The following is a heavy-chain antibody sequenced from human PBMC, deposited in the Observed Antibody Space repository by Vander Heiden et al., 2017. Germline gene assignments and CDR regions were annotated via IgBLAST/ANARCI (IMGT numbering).Heavy chain of an antibody. CDR1: GFTFSSYA. CDR2: ISYDGSNK. CDR3: AREGYYGDYFDY. V-gene: IGHV3-30-3*01. D-gene: IGHD4-17*01. J-gene: IGHJ4*02. Sequence: QVQLVESGGGVVQPGRSLRLSCAASGFTFSSYAMHWVRQAPGKGLEWVAVISYDGSNKYYADSVKGRFTISRDNSKNTLYLKMNSLRAEDTAVYYCAREGYYGDYFDYWGQGTLVTVSS.